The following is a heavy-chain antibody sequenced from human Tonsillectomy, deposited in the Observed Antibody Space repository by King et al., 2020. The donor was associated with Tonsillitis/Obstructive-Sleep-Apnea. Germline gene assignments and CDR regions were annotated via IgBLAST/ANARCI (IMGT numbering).Heavy chain of an antibody. CDR1: KFTFSNYA. CDR3: AKDSYSYNSRWDALDI. Sequence: VQLVESGGGLVQPGGSLRLSCAASKFTFSNYAMSWVRQAPGKGLEWVSAIGGYDDDTHYADSVKGRFTISRDNSKNTLYLQMNSLRAEDTAVYFCAKDSYSYNSRWDALDIWGPGKMVTVSS. V-gene: IGHV3-23*04. D-gene: IGHD4-11*01. CDR2: IGGYDDDT. J-gene: IGHJ3*02.